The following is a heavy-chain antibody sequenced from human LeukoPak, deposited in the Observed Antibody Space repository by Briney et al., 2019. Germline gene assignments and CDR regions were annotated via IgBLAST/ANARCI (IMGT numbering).Heavy chain of an antibody. D-gene: IGHD3-22*01. Sequence: GGSLRLSCAASEFTFSKYAMTWVRQAPGKGLEWVSSINGGGGSAFYAHSVKGRFTISRDNFKNTLYLQMYSLRAEDTAVYYCAKSPTYYYDSSAYRHFDYWGQGTLVTVSS. J-gene: IGHJ4*02. CDR1: EFTFSKYA. V-gene: IGHV3-23*01. CDR3: AKSPTYYYDSSAYRHFDY. CDR2: INGGGGSA.